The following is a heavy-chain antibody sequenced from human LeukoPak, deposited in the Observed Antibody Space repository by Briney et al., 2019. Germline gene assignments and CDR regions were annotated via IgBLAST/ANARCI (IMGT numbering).Heavy chain of an antibody. D-gene: IGHD5-18*01. Sequence: ASVSVSCRASGYTFTIYGISWVRHAPGQGREGMGWISAYNGNTNYAQKLQGRVTITTDTSTSTAYMELRSLRSDDTAVYYCARDRWIQLRYYFDYWGQGTLVTVSS. CDR3: ARDRWIQLRYYFDY. CDR2: ISAYNGNT. CDR1: GYTFTIYG. J-gene: IGHJ4*02. V-gene: IGHV1-18*01.